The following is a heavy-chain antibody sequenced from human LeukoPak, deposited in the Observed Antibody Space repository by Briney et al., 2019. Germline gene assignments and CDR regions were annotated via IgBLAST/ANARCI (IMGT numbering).Heavy chain of an antibody. Sequence: GESLKISCKGSGFSFASYWIAWVRQMPGKGLEWMGIIYPGDSDTRYSPSFQGQVTISADKSISTAYLQWGSLKASDTALYYCARQGYGGNSLNFKVDYWGQGTLVTVSS. CDR3: ARQGYGGNSLNFKVDY. V-gene: IGHV5-51*01. D-gene: IGHD4-23*01. CDR1: GFSFASYW. J-gene: IGHJ4*02. CDR2: IYPGDSDT.